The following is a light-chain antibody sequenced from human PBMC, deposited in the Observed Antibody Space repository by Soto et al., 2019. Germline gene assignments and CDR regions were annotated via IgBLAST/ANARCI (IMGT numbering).Light chain of an antibody. CDR3: QQYGSSPLT. CDR2: GAS. V-gene: IGKV3-20*01. J-gene: IGKJ4*01. CDR1: QSVISNY. Sequence: EIVLTQSPGTLSLSPGERATLSCRASQSVISNYLAWYQQKPGQAPRLLIYGASSRATGIPDRFSGSGSGTDFTLTISRLEPEDFAVYSCQQYGSSPLTFGGGTKVESK.